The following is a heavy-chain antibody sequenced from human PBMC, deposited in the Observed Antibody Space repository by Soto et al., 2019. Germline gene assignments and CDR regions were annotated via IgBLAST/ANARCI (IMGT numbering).Heavy chain of an antibody. CDR1: GFTFDDFA. Sequence: GGSLRLSCAASGFTFDDFAMCWVRQVPGKGLEWISLVNWDGDTTFYADSVKGRFIISRDNSKNSVYLQMNSLRSEDSAMYYCAKGATVTTHYQYYGMDVWGQGTTVTVSS. CDR2: VNWDGDTT. CDR3: AKGATVTTHYQYYGMDV. J-gene: IGHJ6*02. V-gene: IGHV3-43D*04. D-gene: IGHD4-17*01.